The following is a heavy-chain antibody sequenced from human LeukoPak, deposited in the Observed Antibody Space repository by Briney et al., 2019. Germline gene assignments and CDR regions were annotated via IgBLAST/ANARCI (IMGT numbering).Heavy chain of an antibody. V-gene: IGHV3-20*04. Sequence: GSLRLSCAASGFTFDDYGMSWVRQAPGKGLEWVSGINWNGGSTVYADSVKGRFTISRDNAKNSLYLQMNSLRAEDTALYYCAREDWVPDCSGGSCYYMDVWGKGTTVTVSS. CDR1: GFTFDDYG. CDR2: INWNGGST. J-gene: IGHJ6*03. D-gene: IGHD2-15*01. CDR3: AREDWVPDCSGGSCYYMDV.